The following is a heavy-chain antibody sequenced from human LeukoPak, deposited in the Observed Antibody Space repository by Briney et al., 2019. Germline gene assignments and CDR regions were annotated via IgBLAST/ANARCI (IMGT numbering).Heavy chain of an antibody. V-gene: IGHV3-30*02. CDR1: GFTFSNYG. CDR3: AKVGSYYDSDY. CDR2: IQYDGNNK. D-gene: IGHD1-26*01. Sequence: PGGSLRLSCAASGFTFSNYGMHWVRQAPGKGLEWVAFIQYDGNNKYYADSVKGRFTISRDNFESTLFLQMNSLRPEDTAVYYCAKVGSYYDSDYWGQGTLVTVSS. J-gene: IGHJ4*02.